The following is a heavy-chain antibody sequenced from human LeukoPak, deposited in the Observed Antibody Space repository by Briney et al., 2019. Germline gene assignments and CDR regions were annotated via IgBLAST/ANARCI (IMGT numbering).Heavy chain of an antibody. V-gene: IGHV4-59*01. CDR1: GGSFSSYY. J-gene: IGHJ6*04. D-gene: IGHD5-12*01. CDR2: IYYSGST. Sequence: SETLSLTCTLSGGSFSSYYWSWIRQPPGKGLEWIGYIYYSGSTNYNPSLKSRVTISVDTSKNQFSLKLSSVTATDTAVYYRARAGYSGSDFSVWGKGSTVTVSS. CDR3: ARAGYSGSDFSV.